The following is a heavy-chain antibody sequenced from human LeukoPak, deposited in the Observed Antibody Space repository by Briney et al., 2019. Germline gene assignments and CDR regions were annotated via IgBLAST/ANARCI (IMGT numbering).Heavy chain of an antibody. J-gene: IGHJ4*02. CDR3: ARDRGFGYY. CDR2: ISSSSSTI. D-gene: IGHD3-16*01. V-gene: IGHV3-48*01. Sequence: GGSLRLSCAASGFTFSSYSMNWARQAPGKGLEWVSYISSSSSTIYYADSVKGRFTISRDNAKNSLYLQMNSLRAEDTAVYYCARDRGFGYYWGQGTLVTVSS. CDR1: GFTFSSYS.